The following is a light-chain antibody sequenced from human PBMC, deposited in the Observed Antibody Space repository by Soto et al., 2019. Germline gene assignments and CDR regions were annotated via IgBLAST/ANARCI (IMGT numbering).Light chain of an antibody. J-gene: IGLJ1*01. CDR2: DDT. V-gene: IGLV1-51*01. Sequence: QSVLTEPPSVSAAPGQKVTISCAGSSSNIGGNSVSWYQPLPGTAPKLLIYDDTKRPSGIPDRFSGSKSGTSATLGITGFQTGDEADYYCGSWDSSMSAYVFGPAPTVTVL. CDR1: SSNIGGNS. CDR3: GSWDSSMSAYV.